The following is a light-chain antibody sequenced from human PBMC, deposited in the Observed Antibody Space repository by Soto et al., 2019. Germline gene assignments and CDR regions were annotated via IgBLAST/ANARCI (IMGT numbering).Light chain of an antibody. J-gene: IGLJ1*01. V-gene: IGLV2-14*01. Sequence: QSVVAQPASVSLSPGRSITISGTGTSSDIGAYNYVSWYQQRPGKAPKLMIYDVTNRPSGVSHRFSGSKSGNTASLTISGLQAEDEADYYCGSYTSSSNYVFGAGTKVTVL. CDR1: SSDIGAYNY. CDR2: DVT. CDR3: GSYTSSSNYV.